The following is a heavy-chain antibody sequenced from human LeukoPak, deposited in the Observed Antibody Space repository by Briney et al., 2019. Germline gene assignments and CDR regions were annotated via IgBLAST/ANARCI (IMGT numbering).Heavy chain of an antibody. Sequence: SVKVSCKASGFTFTSSAVQWVRQARGQRLEWIGWIVVGSGNTNYAQKFQERVTITRDMSTSTAYMELSSLRSEDTAVYYCAVGAVDTAMFDYWGQGTLVTVSS. CDR1: GFTFTSSA. D-gene: IGHD5-18*01. CDR2: IVVGSGNT. V-gene: IGHV1-58*01. CDR3: AVGAVDTAMFDY. J-gene: IGHJ4*02.